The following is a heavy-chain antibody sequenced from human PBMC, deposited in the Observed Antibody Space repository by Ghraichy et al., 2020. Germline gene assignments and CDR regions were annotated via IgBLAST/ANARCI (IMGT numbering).Heavy chain of an antibody. CDR2: IKQDGSEK. CDR3: ARDDVVRGAWRGYYYYGMDV. CDR1: GFTFSSYW. Sequence: LTCAASGFTFSSYWMSWVRQAPGKGLEWVANIKQDGSEKYYVDSVKGRFTISRDNAKNSLYLQMNSLRAEDTAVYYCARDDVVRGAWRGYYYYGMDVWGQGTTVTVSS. J-gene: IGHJ6*02. V-gene: IGHV3-7*03. D-gene: IGHD3-10*01.